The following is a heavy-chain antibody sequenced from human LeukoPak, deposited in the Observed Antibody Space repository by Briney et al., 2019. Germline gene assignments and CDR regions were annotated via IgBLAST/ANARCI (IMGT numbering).Heavy chain of an antibody. CDR1: GYTFTSYY. Sequence: ASVKVSCKASGYTFTSYYMHRVRQAPGQGLEWMGIINPSGGSTSYAQKFQGRVTMTRDTSTSTVYMELSSLRSEGTAVYYCARVHYDILTGTIDYYYYYGMDVWGQGTTVTVSS. CDR2: INPSGGST. V-gene: IGHV1-46*01. CDR3: ARVHYDILTGTIDYYYYYGMDV. D-gene: IGHD3-9*01. J-gene: IGHJ6*02.